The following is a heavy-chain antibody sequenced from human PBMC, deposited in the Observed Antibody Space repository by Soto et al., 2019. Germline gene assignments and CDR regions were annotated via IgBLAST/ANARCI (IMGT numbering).Heavy chain of an antibody. CDR3: AREAPYYRESSGYTDS. Sequence: PVGSLRLSCVASGFTFSDYYMSWIRQAPGKGLDWLSYISGSGSTVFYADSVKGRFTIARDNAKNSLNLQMNSLRAEDTAVYYCAREAPYYRESSGYTDSWGQGTLVTVSS. V-gene: IGHV3-11*01. J-gene: IGHJ4*02. CDR1: GFTFSDYY. D-gene: IGHD3-22*01. CDR2: ISGSGSTV.